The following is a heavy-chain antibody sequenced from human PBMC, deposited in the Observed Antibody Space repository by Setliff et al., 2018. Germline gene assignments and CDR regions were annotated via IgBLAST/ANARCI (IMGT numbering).Heavy chain of an antibody. D-gene: IGHD3-3*01. V-gene: IGHV1-69*13. CDR1: GGTFSSYA. Sequence: AASVKVSCKASGGTFSSYAISWVRQAPGQGLEWMGGIIPIFGTANYAQKFQGRVTITADESTSTAYMELSSLRSEDTAVYYCASFGVGLAFDIWGQGTMVTVSS. J-gene: IGHJ3*02. CDR2: IIPIFGTA. CDR3: ASFGVGLAFDI.